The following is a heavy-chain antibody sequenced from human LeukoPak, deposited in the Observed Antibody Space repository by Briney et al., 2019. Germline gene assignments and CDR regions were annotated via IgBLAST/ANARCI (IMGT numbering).Heavy chain of an antibody. CDR1: GFTFSSYD. CDR3: AVRFDY. Sequence: GGSLRLSCAASGFTFSSYDMNWVRQAPGKGLEWVSEISGSGGTTYYADSVKGRFTISRGNAKNSLYLQMNSLRAGDTAVYYCAVRFDYWGQGILVTVSS. V-gene: IGHV3-23*01. J-gene: IGHJ4*02. D-gene: IGHD3-16*02. CDR2: ISGSGGTT.